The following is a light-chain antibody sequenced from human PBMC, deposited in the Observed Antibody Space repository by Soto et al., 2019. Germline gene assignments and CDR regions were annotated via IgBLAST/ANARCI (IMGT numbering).Light chain of an antibody. CDR3: TSYTRYTALV. CDR1: SSDVGTYNY. V-gene: IGLV2-14*01. CDR2: EVS. J-gene: IGLJ1*01. Sequence: QSALTQPASVSGSPGQSITISCIGTSSDVGTYNYVSWYQHHPGKAPKLIIYEVSNRPSGVSNRFSGSKSGSTASLTISGLQAEDEADYHCTSYTRYTALVFGTGTKVTVL.